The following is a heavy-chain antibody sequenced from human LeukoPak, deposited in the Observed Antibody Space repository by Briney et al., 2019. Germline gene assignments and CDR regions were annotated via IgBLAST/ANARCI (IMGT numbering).Heavy chain of an antibody. J-gene: IGHJ3*02. CDR2: ISYDGSNK. Sequence: PGGSLRLSCAASGFTFSSYAMHWVRQAPGKGLEWVAVISYDGSNKYYADSVKGRFTISRDNSKNTLYLQMNSLRAEDTAVYYCAKENLPYYDSSGYDAFDIWGQGTMVTVSS. D-gene: IGHD3-22*01. CDR1: GFTFSSYA. CDR3: AKENLPYYDSSGYDAFDI. V-gene: IGHV3-30-3*01.